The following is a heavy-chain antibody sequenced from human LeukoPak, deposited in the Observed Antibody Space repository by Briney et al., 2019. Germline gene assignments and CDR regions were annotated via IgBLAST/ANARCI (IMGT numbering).Heavy chain of an antibody. D-gene: IGHD6-6*01. CDR2: ISYDGSNK. CDR1: GFTFSSYA. Sequence: GGSLRLSCAASGFTFSSYAMHWVRQAPGKGLEWVAVISYDGSNKYYADSVKGRFTISRDNSKNTLYLQMNSLRAEDTAVYYCAEDVLAAWGQGTLVTVSS. CDR3: AEDVLAA. J-gene: IGHJ4*02. V-gene: IGHV3-30*04.